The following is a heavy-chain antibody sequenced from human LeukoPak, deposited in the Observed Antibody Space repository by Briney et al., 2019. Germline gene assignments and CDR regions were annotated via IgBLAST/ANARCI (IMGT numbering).Heavy chain of an antibody. CDR2: IKQDGSEK. D-gene: IGHD6-19*01. CDR1: GFTFSSYW. Sequence: GGSLRLSCAASGFTFSSYWMSWVRQAPGKGLEWVANIKQDGSEKYYVDSVKGRFTISRDNSKNTLYLQMNSLRAEDTAVYYCARGAYSSGWAYFDHWGQGTLVTVSS. J-gene: IGHJ4*02. CDR3: ARGAYSSGWAYFDH. V-gene: IGHV3-7*01.